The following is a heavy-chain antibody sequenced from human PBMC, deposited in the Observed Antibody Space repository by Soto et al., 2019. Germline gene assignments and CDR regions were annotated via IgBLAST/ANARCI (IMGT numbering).Heavy chain of an antibody. Sequence: EVQLVESGGGLVQPGGSLRLSCAASGFTFSSYSMNWVRQAPGKGLEWVSYISSSSSTIYYADSVKGRFTISRDNAKNSLYLQMNSLRGEDTAVYYCARGQTTVTTNNWFDPWGQGTLVTVSS. V-gene: IGHV3-48*01. J-gene: IGHJ5*02. D-gene: IGHD4-17*01. CDR2: ISSSSSTI. CDR1: GFTFSSYS. CDR3: ARGQTTVTTNNWFDP.